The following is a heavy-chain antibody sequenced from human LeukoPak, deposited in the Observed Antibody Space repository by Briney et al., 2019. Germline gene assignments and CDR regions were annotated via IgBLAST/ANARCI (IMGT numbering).Heavy chain of an antibody. CDR3: ARAKMFYYEGGTYYHAFDI. V-gene: IGHV3-21*01. Sequence: GGSLRLSCAASGFSFSTYSMNWVRQAPGKGLEWVSSVSSSSNYIYYADSVKGRFTISRDNAKNSLYLQMNSLRAEDTAVYYCARAKMFYYEGGTYYHAFDIWGQGTMVTVSS. J-gene: IGHJ3*02. CDR1: GFSFSTYS. CDR2: VSSSSNYI. D-gene: IGHD3-22*01.